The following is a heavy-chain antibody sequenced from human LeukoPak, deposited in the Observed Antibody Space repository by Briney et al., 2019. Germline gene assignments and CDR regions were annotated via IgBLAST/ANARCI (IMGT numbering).Heavy chain of an antibody. J-gene: IGHJ4*02. CDR3: ARDNEFCTGGTCRLDY. CDR2: INHSGST. V-gene: IGHV4-34*01. Sequence: SETLSLTCAVYGGSFSGYYWSWIRQPPGKGLEWIGEINHSGSTNYNPSLKSRVTISVDTSKNQFSLKLSSVTAADTAVYYCARDNEFCTGGTCRLDYWGQGALVTVSS. CDR1: GGSFSGYY. D-gene: IGHD2-15*01.